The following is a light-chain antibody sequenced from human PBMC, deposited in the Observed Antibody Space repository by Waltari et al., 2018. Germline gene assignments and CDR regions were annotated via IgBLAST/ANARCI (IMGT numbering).Light chain of an antibody. J-gene: IGLJ3*02. CDR3: CSYAGSGTLL. V-gene: IGLV2-23*02. Sequence: QSALTQPASASGPPGQSIPISCTGTSSAVGNSNLVSWYQHHPGKAPKFMIYEVSKRPSGISNRFSGSKSGNTASLTISGLQAEDEADYYCCSYAGSGTLLFGGGTKLTVL. CDR1: SSAVGNSNL. CDR2: EVS.